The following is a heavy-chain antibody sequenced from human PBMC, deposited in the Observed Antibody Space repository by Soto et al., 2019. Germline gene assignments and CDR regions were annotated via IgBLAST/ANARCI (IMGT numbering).Heavy chain of an antibody. CDR3: ESDCSSHTCYRQGGMDV. Sequence: QVQLVESGGGVVQPGRSLTLSCAASGFSLNSYAMHWVRQAPGKGLEWVAVISYDGCTKFYGDSVKGRFTISRDNSKNTVYLQMDSLRTEDTAVYYCESDCSSHTCYRQGGMDVWGQGTTVTVSS. V-gene: IGHV3-30-3*01. D-gene: IGHD2-2*02. CDR1: GFSLNSYA. CDR2: ISYDGCTK. J-gene: IGHJ6*02.